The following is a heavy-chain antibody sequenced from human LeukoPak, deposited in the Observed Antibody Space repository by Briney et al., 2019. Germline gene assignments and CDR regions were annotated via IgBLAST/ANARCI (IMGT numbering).Heavy chain of an antibody. D-gene: IGHD1-26*01. CDR1: GYTFTSYD. Sequence: ASVKVSCKASGYTFTSYDINWVRQATGQGLEWLGYNGNTNYAQKVQGRVTMTTDTSTGTAYMELRSLRSDDTAVYYCARVYGGSYSDSAFDIWGQGTMVTVSS. CDR2: NGNT. V-gene: IGHV1-18*01. J-gene: IGHJ3*02. CDR3: ARVYGGSYSDSAFDI.